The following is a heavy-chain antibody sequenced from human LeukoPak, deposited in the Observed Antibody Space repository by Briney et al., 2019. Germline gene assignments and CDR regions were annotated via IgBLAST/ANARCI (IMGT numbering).Heavy chain of an antibody. CDR3: ARAQVDYNNGPGSQGYYSYGMDV. D-gene: IGHD4-11*01. J-gene: IGHJ6*02. V-gene: IGHV4-31*03. CDR2: IYYSGST. CDR1: GGSISSGGYY. Sequence: PSETLSLTCTVSGGSISSGGYYWSWIRQHPGKGLEWIGYIYYSGSTYYNPSLKSRVTISVDTSKNQFSLKLSSVTAADTAVYYCARAQVDYNNGPGSQGYYSYGMDVWGQGTTVTVSS.